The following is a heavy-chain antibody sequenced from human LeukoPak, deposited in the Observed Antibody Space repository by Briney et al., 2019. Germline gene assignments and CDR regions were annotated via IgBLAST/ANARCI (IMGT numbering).Heavy chain of an antibody. CDR3: ARGRRPSPFFDY. J-gene: IGHJ4*02. CDR1: GGSFSGYY. CDR2: INHSGST. Sequence: SETLSLTCDVYGGSFSGYYWSWIRQPPGKGLEWIGEINHSGSTNYNPSLKSRVTISVDTSKNQFSLKLSSVTAADTAVYYCARGRRPSPFFDYWGQGTLVTVSS. V-gene: IGHV4-34*01.